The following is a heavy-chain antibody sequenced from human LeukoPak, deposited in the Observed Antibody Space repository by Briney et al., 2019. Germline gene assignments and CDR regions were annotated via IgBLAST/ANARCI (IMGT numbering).Heavy chain of an antibody. V-gene: IGHV3-7*01. CDR2: IKQDGSEK. CDR1: GFTFSSYW. J-gene: IGHJ6*02. D-gene: IGHD5-18*01. CDR3: ARDRGYSYGSFYYYYYGMDV. Sequence: GGSLRLSCAASGFTFSSYWMSWVRQAPGKGLEWVANIKQDGSEKYYVDFVKGRFTISRDNAKNSLYLQMNSLRAEDTAVYYCARDRGYSYGSFYYYYYGMDVWGQGTTVTVSS.